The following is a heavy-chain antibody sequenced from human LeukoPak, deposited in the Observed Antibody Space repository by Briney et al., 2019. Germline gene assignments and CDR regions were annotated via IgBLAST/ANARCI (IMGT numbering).Heavy chain of an antibody. V-gene: IGHV3-23*01. CDR3: AKEADYDFWSGYLYFFDY. Sequence: GGSLRLYCAASGFTFSSYAMSWVRQAPGKGLEWVSAISGGGGSTYNADSVKGRFTISRDNSKNTLYLQMNSLRAEDTAVYYCAKEADYDFWSGYLYFFDYWGQGTLVTVSS. CDR1: GFTFSSYA. D-gene: IGHD3-3*01. J-gene: IGHJ4*02. CDR2: ISGGGGST.